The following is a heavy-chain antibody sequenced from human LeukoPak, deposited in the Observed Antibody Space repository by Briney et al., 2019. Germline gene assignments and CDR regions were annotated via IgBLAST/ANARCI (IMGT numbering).Heavy chain of an antibody. J-gene: IGHJ4*02. D-gene: IGHD5-18*01. CDR3: ARGYSYGYAPY. CDR2: IYYSGST. CDR1: GGSISSYY. V-gene: IGHV4-59*12. Sequence: SETLSLTCTVSGGSISSYYWSWIRQPPGKGPEWIGYIYYSGSTNYNPSLKSRVTISVDTSKNQFSLKLSSVTAADTAVYYCARGYSYGYAPYWGQGTLVTVSS.